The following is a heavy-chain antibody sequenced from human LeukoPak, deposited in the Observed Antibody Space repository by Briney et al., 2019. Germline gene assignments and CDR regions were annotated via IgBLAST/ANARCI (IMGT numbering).Heavy chain of an antibody. D-gene: IGHD3-22*01. CDR2: IYHSGST. V-gene: IGHV4-38-2*02. CDR3: ARRGINYYDKGAFDI. CDR1: GYSISSGYY. Sequence: SETLSLTCTVSGYSISSGYYWGWIRQPPGKGLEWIGSIYHSGSTYYNPSLKSRVTISVDTSKNQFSLKLSSVTAADTAVYYCARRGINYYDKGAFDIWGQGTMVTVSS. J-gene: IGHJ3*02.